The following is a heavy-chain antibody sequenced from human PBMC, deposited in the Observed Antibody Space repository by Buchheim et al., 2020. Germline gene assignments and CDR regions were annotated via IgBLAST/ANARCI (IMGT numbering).Heavy chain of an antibody. J-gene: IGHJ4*02. V-gene: IGHV3-23*01. CDR1: GFTFSSYA. D-gene: IGHD6-19*01. CDR3: AKGGGSGWYGG. Sequence: EVQLLESGGGLVQPGGSLRLSCAASGFTFSSYAMSWVRQAPGKGLEWVSSISGSDYTTYYGDSVTGRFTISRDNAKNTLYLQMNSLRAEDTAVYYCAKGGGSGWYGGWGQGTL. CDR2: ISGSDYTT.